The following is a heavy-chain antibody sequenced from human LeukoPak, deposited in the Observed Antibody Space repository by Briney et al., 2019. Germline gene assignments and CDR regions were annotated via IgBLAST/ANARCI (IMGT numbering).Heavy chain of an antibody. D-gene: IGHD2-2*01. CDR1: GYTFTGYY. V-gene: IGHV1-2*02. CDR3: AGSDIVVVPAAIPPANYYYGMDV. Sequence: ASVKVSCKAFGYTFTGYYMHWVRQAPGQGLEWMGWINPNSGGTNYAQKFQGRVTMTRDTSISTAYMELSRLRSDDTAVYYCAGSDIVVVPAAIPPANYYYGMDVWGQGTTVTVSS. J-gene: IGHJ6*02. CDR2: INPNSGGT.